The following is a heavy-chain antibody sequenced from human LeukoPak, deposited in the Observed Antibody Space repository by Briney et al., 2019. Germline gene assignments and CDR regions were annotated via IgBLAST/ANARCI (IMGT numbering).Heavy chain of an antibody. D-gene: IGHD3-22*01. Sequence: GGSLRLSCAASGFTFDDYAMPWVRQAPGKGLEWVSGISWNSGSIGYADSVKGRFTISRDNAKNSLYLQMNSLRAEDTALYYCAKDYYYDSSGKNDYFDYWGQGTLVTVSS. CDR1: GFTFDDYA. J-gene: IGHJ4*02. CDR3: AKDYYYDSSGKNDYFDY. CDR2: ISWNSGSI. V-gene: IGHV3-9*01.